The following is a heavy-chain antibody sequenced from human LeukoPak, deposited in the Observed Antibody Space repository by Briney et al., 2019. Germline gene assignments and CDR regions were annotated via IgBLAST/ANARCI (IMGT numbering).Heavy chain of an antibody. CDR1: GGPFNNFY. Sequence: PSETLSLTCTVSGGPFNNFYWSWLRQSAGKGLEWIGRIYTTGSTNYNPSLKSRVTMSVDTSKNQFSLRLSSVTAADTAVYYCARGYSSGWYYVGARGTGTTVTVSS. D-gene: IGHD6-19*01. CDR2: IYTTGST. V-gene: IGHV4-4*07. J-gene: IGHJ6*03. CDR3: ARGYSSGWYYVGA.